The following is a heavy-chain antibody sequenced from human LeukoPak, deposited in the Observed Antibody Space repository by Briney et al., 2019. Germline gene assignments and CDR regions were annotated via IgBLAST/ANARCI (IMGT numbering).Heavy chain of an antibody. J-gene: IGHJ4*02. CDR2: TSASGAST. CDR3: AKDLTMIVVSDSC. D-gene: IGHD3-22*01. V-gene: IGHV3-23*01. Sequence: ASVSLRLSCAASGFTFSSYGMTWVRQAPGQGLEWVSATSASGASTAYADSVKGRFTITRDNSKHTLYLQMNSLRVEDTAVYYCAKDLTMIVVSDSCWGQGTLVTVPS. CDR1: GFTFSSYG.